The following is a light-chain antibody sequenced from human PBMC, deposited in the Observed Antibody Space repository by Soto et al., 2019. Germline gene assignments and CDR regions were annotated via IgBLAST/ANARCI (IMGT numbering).Light chain of an antibody. CDR3: QQYFSYPLS. V-gene: IGKV1-5*01. J-gene: IGKJ4*01. CDR2: DVS. CDR1: QSSSTSW. Sequence: DVQMTQSPSTLSASVGDRVTITCRASQSSSTSWLAWYQQKPGRVPKVVIYDVSTLASGVPSRFSGRGFATESTLTISSLQPEDSATYYCQQYFSYPLSFGGGTKVDIK.